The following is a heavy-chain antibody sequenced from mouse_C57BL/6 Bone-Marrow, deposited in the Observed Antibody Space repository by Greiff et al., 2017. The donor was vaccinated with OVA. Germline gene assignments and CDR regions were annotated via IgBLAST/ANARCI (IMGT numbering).Heavy chain of an antibody. J-gene: IGHJ2*01. CDR1: GYSFTGYY. D-gene: IGHD2-2*01. CDR3: ARGYGPHFDY. CDR2: INPSTGGT. Sequence: EVQLVESGPELVKPGASVKISCKASGYSFTGYYMNWVKQSPEKSLEWIGEINPSTGGTTYNQKFKAKATLTVDKSSSTAYMQLKSLTSEDSAVYYCARGYGPHFDYWGQGTTLTVSS. V-gene: IGHV1-42*01.